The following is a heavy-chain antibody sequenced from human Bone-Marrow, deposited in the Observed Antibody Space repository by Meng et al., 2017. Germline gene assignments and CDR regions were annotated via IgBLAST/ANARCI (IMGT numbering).Heavy chain of an antibody. V-gene: IGHV4-39*07. CDR2: IYYSGST. Sequence: GSLRLSCTVSGGSISSSSYYWGWIRQPPGKGLEWIGSIYYSGSTYYNPSLKSRVTISVDTSKNQFSLKLSSVTAADTAVYYCARDPALGWFGDSYGMDVWGQGTTVTVSS. CDR3: ARDPALGWFGDSYGMDV. J-gene: IGHJ6*02. D-gene: IGHD3-10*01. CDR1: GGSISSSSYY.